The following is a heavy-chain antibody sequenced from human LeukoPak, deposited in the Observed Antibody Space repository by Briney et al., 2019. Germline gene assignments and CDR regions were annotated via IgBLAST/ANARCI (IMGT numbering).Heavy chain of an antibody. D-gene: IGHD2-2*01. V-gene: IGHV3-7*01. J-gene: IGHJ3*02. Sequence: GGSLGLSCSASGFTFSRHWMSWFRQAPGKGPEWVASIKHNGGDQHYVESVEGRFTISRDNAKNSLYLQMNSLRAGDTAVYYCTRLSDTEGSSTSYRASDIWGQGTMVTVSS. CDR2: IKHNGGDQ. CDR3: TRLSDTEGSSTSYRASDI. CDR1: GFTFSRHW.